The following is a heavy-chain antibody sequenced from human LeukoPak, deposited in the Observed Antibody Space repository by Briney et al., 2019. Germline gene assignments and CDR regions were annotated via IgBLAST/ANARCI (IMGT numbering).Heavy chain of an antibody. CDR3: TTRSPARYCSDGACYSSADY. Sequence: GGSLRLSCAASGFTFSSYWMHWVRQAPGKGLVWVSRINSDGSSTSYADSVKGRFTISRDNAKNTLYLQMISLRAEDTAVYYCTTRSPARYCSDGACYSSADYWGQGTLVTVSS. CDR1: GFTFSSYW. J-gene: IGHJ4*02. V-gene: IGHV3-74*01. D-gene: IGHD2-15*01. CDR2: INSDGSST.